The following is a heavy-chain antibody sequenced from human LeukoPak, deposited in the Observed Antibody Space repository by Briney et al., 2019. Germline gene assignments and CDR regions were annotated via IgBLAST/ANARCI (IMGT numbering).Heavy chain of an antibody. CDR1: GDSISSGAYY. CDR2: IYYSGST. Sequence: SETLSLTCTVSGDSISSGAYYWSWIRQPPGKGLEWIGYIYYSGSTNYNPSLKSRVTISVDTSKNQFSLKLSSVTAADTAVYYCARARYYYDSSGYRYYYGMDVWGQGTTVTVSS. CDR3: ARARYYYDSSGYRYYYGMDV. D-gene: IGHD3-22*01. J-gene: IGHJ6*02. V-gene: IGHV4-61*08.